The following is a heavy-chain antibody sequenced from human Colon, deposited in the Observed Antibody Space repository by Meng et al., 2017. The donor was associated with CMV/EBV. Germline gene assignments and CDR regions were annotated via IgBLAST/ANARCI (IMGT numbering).Heavy chain of an antibody. D-gene: IGHD2-2*01. CDR1: GFTFSTYW. CDR2: INTDGTTI. CDR3: VRSSSTWHTPPCDF. J-gene: IGHJ4*02. V-gene: IGHV3-74*01. Sequence: EVNLVESGGGLVQPGGSLRLTWSASGFTFSTYWMHWVRQPPGKGLVWVSRINTDGTTINYADSVKGRFTISRDNAENTLYLQMNSLSAEDTAAYYCVRSSSTWHTPPCDFWGQGALVTVSS.